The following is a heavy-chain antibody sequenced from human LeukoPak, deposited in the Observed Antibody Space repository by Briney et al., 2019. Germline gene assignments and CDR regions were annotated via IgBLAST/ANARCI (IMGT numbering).Heavy chain of an antibody. V-gene: IGHV3-30*02. CDR2: IRYDGSNK. J-gene: IGHJ4*02. D-gene: IGHD3-10*01. Sequence: GGSLRLSCAASGFTFSSYGMHWVRQAPGKGLEWVAFIRYDGSNKYYADSVKGRFTISRDNSKNTLYLQMNSLRAEDTAVYYCAKVDLRYYYGSGRTLIDYWGQGTLVTVSS. CDR1: GFTFSSYG. CDR3: AKVDLRYYYGSGRTLIDY.